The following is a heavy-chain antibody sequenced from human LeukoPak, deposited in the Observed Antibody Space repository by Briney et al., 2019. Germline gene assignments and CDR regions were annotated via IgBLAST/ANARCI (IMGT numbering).Heavy chain of an antibody. J-gene: IGHJ4*02. CDR2: ISPTGDII. CDR3: AREHWAAPDH. CDR1: GFTFSVYY. V-gene: IGHV3-11*01. D-gene: IGHD3-16*01. Sequence: GGSLRLSCAASGFTFSVYYMTWIRQAPGRGLEALSFISPTGDIIKYVDSVKGRFTISRDNAKSSMYLEMNSLRAEDTAVYYCAREHWAAPDHWGQGTLVTVSP.